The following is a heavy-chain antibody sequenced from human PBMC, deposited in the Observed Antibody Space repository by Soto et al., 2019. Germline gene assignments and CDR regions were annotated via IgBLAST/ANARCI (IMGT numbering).Heavy chain of an antibody. CDR3: ATAWFDY. V-gene: IGHV1-24*01. CDR1: GYTLTELS. CDR2: FDPEDGET. Sequence: ASLKVSCKFSGYTLTELSMHWVRQAPGKGLEWMGGFDPEDGETIYAQKFQGRVTMTEDTSTDTAYMELSSLRSEDTVVYYCATAWFDYWGQGTLVTVSS. J-gene: IGHJ4*02.